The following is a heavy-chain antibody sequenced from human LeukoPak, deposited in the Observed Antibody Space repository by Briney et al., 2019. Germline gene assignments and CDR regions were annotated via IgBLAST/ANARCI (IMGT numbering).Heavy chain of an antibody. V-gene: IGHV3-7*01. Sequence: AGGSLRLSCAASGFTFSSYWMSWVRQAPGKGLEWVANIKQDGSEKYYVDSVKGRFTISRDNAKNSLYLQMNSLRAEDTAVYYCARDGDFWSGYPFDYWGQGTLVTVSS. D-gene: IGHD3-3*01. CDR2: IKQDGSEK. CDR3: ARDGDFWSGYPFDY. J-gene: IGHJ4*02. CDR1: GFTFSSYW.